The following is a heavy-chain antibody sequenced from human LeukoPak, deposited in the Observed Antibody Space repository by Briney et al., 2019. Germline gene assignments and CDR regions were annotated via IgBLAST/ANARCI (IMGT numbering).Heavy chain of an antibody. CDR3: ARAGSSWTISFDY. Sequence: ASVKVSCKASGYTFTDYYMHWVRQAPGQGLEWMGWINSNTGGTKSAQKFQGRVTMTRDTSINTAYMELSSLISDDTAVFYCARAGSSWTISFDYWGQGTLVTVPS. J-gene: IGHJ4*02. CDR1: GYTFTDYY. CDR2: INSNTGGT. D-gene: IGHD6-13*01. V-gene: IGHV1-2*02.